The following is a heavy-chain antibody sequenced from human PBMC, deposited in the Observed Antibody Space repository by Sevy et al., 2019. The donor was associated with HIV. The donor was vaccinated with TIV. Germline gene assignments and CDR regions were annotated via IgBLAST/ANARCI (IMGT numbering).Heavy chain of an antibody. Sequence: ASVKVSCKSSGYTFTSYGISWVRQAPGQGLEWMGWISAYNGNTNYAQKLQGRVTMTTDTSTSTAYMELRSLRSDDTAVYYCARDWSRYYYGSGSYYAPNPFDYWGQGTLVTVSS. CDR2: ISAYNGNT. D-gene: IGHD3-10*01. CDR3: ARDWSRYYYGSGSYYAPNPFDY. CDR1: GYTFTSYG. J-gene: IGHJ4*02. V-gene: IGHV1-18*01.